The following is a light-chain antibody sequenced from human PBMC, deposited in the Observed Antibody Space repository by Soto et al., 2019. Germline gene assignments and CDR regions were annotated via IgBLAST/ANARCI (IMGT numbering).Light chain of an antibody. CDR1: STDVGGYNY. V-gene: IGLV2-14*01. Sequence: QSALTQPASVSGSPGQSITISCSGTSTDVGGYNYVSWYQQHPGKAPKLMIYEVSNRPSGISSRFSGSKSDNMASLTISGLQAEDEADYYCCSYTSSSTLYVFGTGTKLTVL. J-gene: IGLJ1*01. CDR2: EVS. CDR3: CSYTSSSTLYV.